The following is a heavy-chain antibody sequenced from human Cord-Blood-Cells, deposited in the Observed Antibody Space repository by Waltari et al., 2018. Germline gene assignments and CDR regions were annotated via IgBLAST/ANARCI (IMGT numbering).Heavy chain of an antibody. Sequence: QITLKESGPTLVKPTQTLTLTCTFSGFSLSTSGVGVGWIRQPPGKALEWLALIYWDGDKRYSPSLKSRLTITKDTSKNQVVLTMTNMDHVDTATYYCAHRPPVGIFDYWGQGTLVTVSS. CDR2: IYWDGDK. CDR1: GFSLSTSGVG. V-gene: IGHV2-5*02. D-gene: IGHD1-26*01. J-gene: IGHJ4*02. CDR3: AHRPPVGIFDY.